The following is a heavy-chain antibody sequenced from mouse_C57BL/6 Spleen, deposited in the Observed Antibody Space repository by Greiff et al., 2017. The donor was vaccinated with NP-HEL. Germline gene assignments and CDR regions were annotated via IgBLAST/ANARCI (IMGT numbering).Heavy chain of an antibody. Sequence: EVQLQQSGPELVKPGASVKISCKASGYPFTDYYMNWVKQSHGNSLAWIGDITPNNGGTSYNQKFKGKATLTVDKSSSTAYMELRSLTSEDSAVYYCARRPYYYAMDYWGQGTSVTVSS. J-gene: IGHJ4*01. CDR3: ARRPYYYAMDY. CDR2: ITPNNGGT. CDR1: GYPFTDYY. D-gene: IGHD2-10*01. V-gene: IGHV1-26*01.